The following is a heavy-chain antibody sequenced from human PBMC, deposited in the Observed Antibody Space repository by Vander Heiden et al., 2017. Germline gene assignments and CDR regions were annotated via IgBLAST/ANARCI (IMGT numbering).Heavy chain of an antibody. CDR2: IIPIFGTA. CDR1: GGTFSSYA. Sequence: QVQLVQSGAGVKKPGSSVKVSCKASGGTFSSYAISWVRQAPGPGLEWMGGIIPIFGTANYAQKFQGRVTITADKSTSTAYMELSSLRSEDTAVYYCARDHCSGGSCYGGNYYYYGMDVWGQGTTVTVSS. V-gene: IGHV1-69*06. J-gene: IGHJ6*02. D-gene: IGHD2-15*01. CDR3: ARDHCSGGSCYGGNYYYYGMDV.